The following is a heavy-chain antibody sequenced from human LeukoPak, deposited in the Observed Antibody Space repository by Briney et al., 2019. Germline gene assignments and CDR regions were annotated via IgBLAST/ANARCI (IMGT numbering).Heavy chain of an antibody. V-gene: IGHV4-61*08. D-gene: IGHD4-23*01. Sequence: PSETLSLTCTVSGDSVSSGGYYWNWIRQPPGKGLEWIGYIYYSGSTNYNPSLKSRVTISVDTSKNQFSLKLSSVTAADTAVYYCARIEDYGGNSVNYWGQGTLVTVSS. CDR3: ARIEDYGGNSVNY. J-gene: IGHJ4*02. CDR1: GDSVSSGGYY. CDR2: IYYSGST.